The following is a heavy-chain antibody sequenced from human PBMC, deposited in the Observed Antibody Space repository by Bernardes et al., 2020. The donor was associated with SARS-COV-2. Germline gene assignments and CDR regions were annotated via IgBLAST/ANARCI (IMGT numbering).Heavy chain of an antibody. V-gene: IGHV4-59*12. CDR2: IYYSGST. CDR3: AREVRGELWLTYYHYYYYGLDV. D-gene: IGHD5-18*01. J-gene: IGHJ6*02. Sequence: PSETLSLTCTVSGGSISSYYWSWIRQPPGKGLEWIGYIYYSGSTNYNPSLKSRVTISVDTSKNQFSLKLSSVTAADTAVYYCAREVRGELWLTYYHYYYYGLDVGGQGTTVTVSS. CDR1: GGSISSYY.